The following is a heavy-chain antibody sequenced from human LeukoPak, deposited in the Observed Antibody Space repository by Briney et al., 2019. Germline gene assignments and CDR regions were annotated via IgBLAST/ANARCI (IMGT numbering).Heavy chain of an antibody. CDR2: ISHGGTDT. D-gene: IGHD1-14*01. V-gene: IGHV3-30*02. CDR1: GFSFSSYG. J-gene: IGHJ6*02. Sequence: GGSLRLSCAASGFSFSSYGLHWLRQAPGKGPESVALISHGGTDTYNADSVKGRFTISRDDSKSTFYLQMNSLRPEDTAVYYCAKANSDHRSHYYGLGVWGPGTTV. CDR3: AKANSDHRSHYYGLGV.